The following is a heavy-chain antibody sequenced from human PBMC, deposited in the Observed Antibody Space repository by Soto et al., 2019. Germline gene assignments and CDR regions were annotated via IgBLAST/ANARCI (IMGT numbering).Heavy chain of an antibody. J-gene: IGHJ6*02. CDR3: ARDPRVSILTGGYYGMDA. D-gene: IGHD3-9*01. Sequence: SETLSLTCTVSGGSISSGDYYWSWIRQPPGKGLEWIGYIYYSGSTYYNPSLKSRVTISVDTSKNQFSLKLSSVTAADTAVYYCARDPRVSILTGGYYGMDAWGQGTTVTVSS. V-gene: IGHV4-30-4*01. CDR2: IYYSGST. CDR1: GGSISSGDYY.